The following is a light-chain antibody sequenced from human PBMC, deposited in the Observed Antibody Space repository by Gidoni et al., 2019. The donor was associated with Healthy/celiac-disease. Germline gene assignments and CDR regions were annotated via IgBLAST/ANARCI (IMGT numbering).Light chain of an antibody. CDR3: QQYDNPLPLT. CDR1: QDISNY. J-gene: IGKJ4*01. CDR2: DAS. V-gene: IGKV1-33*01. Sequence: DIHMTQSPSSLSASVGDRVTITCQASQDISNYLNWYQQKPGKAPKLLIYDASNLETGVPSRFSGSGSGTDFTFTISSLQPEDIATYYCQQYDNPLPLTFGGGTKVEIK.